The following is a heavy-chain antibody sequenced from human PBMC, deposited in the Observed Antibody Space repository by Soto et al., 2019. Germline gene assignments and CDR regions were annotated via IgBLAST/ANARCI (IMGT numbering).Heavy chain of an antibody. CDR1: GYTLTELS. D-gene: IGHD2-2*01. Sequence: ASVKVSCKVSGYTLTELSMHWVRQAPGKGLEWMGGFDPGDGETIYAQKFQGRVTMTEDTSTDTAYMELSSLRSEDTAVYYCALGYCSSTSCYPFDYWGQGTLVTSPQ. J-gene: IGHJ4*02. CDR3: ALGYCSSTSCYPFDY. CDR2: FDPGDGET. V-gene: IGHV1-24*01.